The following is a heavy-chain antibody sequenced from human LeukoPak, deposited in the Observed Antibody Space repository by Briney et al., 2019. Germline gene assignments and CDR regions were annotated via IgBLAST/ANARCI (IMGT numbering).Heavy chain of an antibody. V-gene: IGHV1-18*01. D-gene: IGHD2-15*01. CDR2: ISAYNGNT. CDR3: ASVAYCSGGSCYSTDAFDI. Sequence: ASVKVSCKASGYTFTSYGISWVRQAPGQGLEWMGWISAYNGNTNYAQELQGRVTMTTDTSTSTAYMELRSLRSDDTAVYYCASVAYCSGGSCYSTDAFDIWGQGTMVTVSS. CDR1: GYTFTSYG. J-gene: IGHJ3*02.